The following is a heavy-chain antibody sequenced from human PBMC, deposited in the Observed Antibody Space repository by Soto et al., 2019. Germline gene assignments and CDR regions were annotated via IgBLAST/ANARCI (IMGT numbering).Heavy chain of an antibody. D-gene: IGHD2-15*01. Sequence: PSETLSLTCAVYGGTFSGYYWSWIRQPPGKGLEWIGEINHSGSTNYNPSLKSRVTISVDTSKNQFSLKLSSVTAADTAVYYCASCGGSCYSLHYSYYYMDVWGKGTTVTVSS. CDR2: INHSGST. CDR1: GGTFSGYY. J-gene: IGHJ6*03. CDR3: ASCGGSCYSLHYSYYYMDV. V-gene: IGHV4-34*01.